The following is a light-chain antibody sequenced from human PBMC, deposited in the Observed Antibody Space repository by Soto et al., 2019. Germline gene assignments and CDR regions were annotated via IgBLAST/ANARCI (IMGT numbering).Light chain of an antibody. CDR2: EVS. J-gene: IGLJ1*01. Sequence: LTQPASVSGSPGHSITISCTGASSDVGGYNYVSWYQQHPGKAPKLMIYEVSNRPSGVSNRFSGSKSGNTASLTISGLQAADEADYYCSSYTSSSPYVCGTGNKLT. V-gene: IGLV2-14*01. CDR3: SSYTSSSPYV. CDR1: SSDVGGYNY.